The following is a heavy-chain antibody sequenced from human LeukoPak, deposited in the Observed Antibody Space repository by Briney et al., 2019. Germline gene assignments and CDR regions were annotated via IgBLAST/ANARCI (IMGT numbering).Heavy chain of an antibody. CDR3: AKDLAHVSGDAFDI. V-gene: IGHV3-9*01. CDR1: GFTFDDYA. J-gene: IGHJ3*02. Sequence: GGPLRLSCAASGFTFDDYATHWVRQAPGKGLEWVSGISWNSGSIGYADSVKGRFTISRDNAKNSLYLQMNSLRAEDTALYYCAKDLAHVSGDAFDIWGQGTMVTVSS. D-gene: IGHD5/OR15-5a*01. CDR2: ISWNSGSI.